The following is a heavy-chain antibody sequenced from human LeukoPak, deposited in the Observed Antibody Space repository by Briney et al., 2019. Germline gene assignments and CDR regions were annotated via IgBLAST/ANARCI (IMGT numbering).Heavy chain of an antibody. J-gene: IGHJ2*01. Sequence: SETLSLTCTVSGGSINSGSFYWTWIRQPAGKGLEWIGRIYTSGSTNYNPSLKSRVTISLDTSKNQFSLKLSSATAADTAVYYCARDQNLGGDYWYFDLGGRGTLVTVSP. CDR1: GGSINSGSFY. CDR2: IYTSGST. CDR3: ARDQNLGGDYWYFDL. D-gene: IGHD1-7*01. V-gene: IGHV4-61*02.